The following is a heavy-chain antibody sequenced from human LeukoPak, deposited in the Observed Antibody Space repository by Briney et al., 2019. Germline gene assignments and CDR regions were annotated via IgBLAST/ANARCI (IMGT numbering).Heavy chain of an antibody. CDR2: INHSGST. V-gene: IGHV4-34*01. Sequence: SETLSLTCAVYGGSFSGYYWSWIRQPPGKGLEWIGEINHSGSTNYNPSLKSRVTISVDTSKNQFSLKLSSVTAADTAVYYCARDAAADYWGQGTLITVSS. CDR1: GGSFSGYY. D-gene: IGHD2-2*01. CDR3: ARDAAADY. J-gene: IGHJ4*02.